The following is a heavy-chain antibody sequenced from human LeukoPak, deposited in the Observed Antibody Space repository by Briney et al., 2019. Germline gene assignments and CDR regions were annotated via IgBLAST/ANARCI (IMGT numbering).Heavy chain of an antibody. V-gene: IGHV3-30-3*01. Sequence: SNKYYADSVKGRFTISRDNSKNTLYLQMNSLRAEDTAVYYCARTPRSGAALSGSSWYFDYWGQGTLVTVSS. D-gene: IGHD6-13*01. CDR3: ARTPRSGAALSGSSWYFDY. J-gene: IGHJ4*02. CDR2: SNK.